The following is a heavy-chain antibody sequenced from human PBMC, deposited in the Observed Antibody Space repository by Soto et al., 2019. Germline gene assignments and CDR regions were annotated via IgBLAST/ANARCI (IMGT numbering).Heavy chain of an antibody. Sequence: PGGSLRLSCAASGFTFSNAWMNWFRQAPGKGLEWVGRIKSKTDGGTTDYAAPVKGRFTISRDDSKNTMYLQMNRLKTEDTAVYYCTTLGHYYDTSPLDVWGQGTTVTVSS. CDR1: GFTFSNAW. CDR2: IKSKTDGGTT. D-gene: IGHD3-22*01. CDR3: TTLGHYYDTSPLDV. V-gene: IGHV3-15*07. J-gene: IGHJ6*02.